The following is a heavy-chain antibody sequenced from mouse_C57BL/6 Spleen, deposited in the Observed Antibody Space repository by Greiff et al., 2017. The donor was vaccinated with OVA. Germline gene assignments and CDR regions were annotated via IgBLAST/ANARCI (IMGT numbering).Heavy chain of an antibody. CDR2: LDPSDSET. Sequence: QVQLQQPGAELVRPGSSVKLSCKASGYTFTSYWMHWVKQRPIQGLEWIGNLDPSDSETHYNQKLKNKATLTVDKSSSTAYMQLSSLTTEDSAVYYGATTTAVVATGNWYFDVWGTGTPVTVSS. CDR1: GYTFTSYW. V-gene: IGHV1-52*01. J-gene: IGHJ1*03. CDR3: ATTTAVVATGNWYFDV. D-gene: IGHD1-1*01.